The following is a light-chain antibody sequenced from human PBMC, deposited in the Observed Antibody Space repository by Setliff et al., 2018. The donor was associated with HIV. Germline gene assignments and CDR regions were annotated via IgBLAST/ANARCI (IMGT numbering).Light chain of an antibody. V-gene: IGLV2-14*01. CDR3: CSYAGSYTLGV. CDR2: EVS. Sequence: QSVLTQPASVSGSPGQSVTISCTGTSSDVGFYNYVSWYQQHPGKAPKLMIYEVSNRPSGVSDRFSGSKSGNTASLTISGLQAEDEADYYCCSYAGSYTLGVFGGGTKVTVL. CDR1: SSDVGFYNY. J-gene: IGLJ3*02.